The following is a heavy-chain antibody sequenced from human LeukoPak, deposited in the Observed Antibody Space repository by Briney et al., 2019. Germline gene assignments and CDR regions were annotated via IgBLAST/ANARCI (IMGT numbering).Heavy chain of an antibody. Sequence: PSETLSLTCTVSGGSVSSSSYYWGWIRQPPGKGLEWIGSIYYSGSTYYNPSLKSRVTISVDTSKNQFSLKLSSVTAADTAVYYCARDLSPYGDYENDAFNIWGQGTMVTVSS. J-gene: IGHJ3*02. CDR2: IYYSGST. V-gene: IGHV4-39*07. CDR1: GGSVSSSSYY. D-gene: IGHD4-17*01. CDR3: ARDLSPYGDYENDAFNI.